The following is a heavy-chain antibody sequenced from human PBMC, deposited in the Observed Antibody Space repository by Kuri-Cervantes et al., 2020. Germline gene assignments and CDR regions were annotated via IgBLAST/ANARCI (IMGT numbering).Heavy chain of an antibody. V-gene: IGHV3-30*18. CDR2: ISYDGSNK. CDR3: AKDRLRFIDY. CDR1: GFTFSSYG. J-gene: IGHJ4*02. D-gene: IGHD4-17*01. Sequence: SLKISCAASGFTFSSYGMHWVRQAPGKGLEWVAVISYDGSNKCYADSVKGRFTISRDNSKNTLYLQMNSLRAEDTAVYYCAKDRLRFIDYWGQGTLVTVSS.